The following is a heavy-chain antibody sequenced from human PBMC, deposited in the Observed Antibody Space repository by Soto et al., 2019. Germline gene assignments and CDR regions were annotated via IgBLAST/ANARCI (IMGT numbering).Heavy chain of an antibody. CDR1: GFSFSDAW. D-gene: IGHD5-12*01. CDR2: IISKAHGETA. Sequence: EAQLVESGGGLVEPGGSLRVSCAASGFSFSDAWMIWVRQAPGKGLEWVGRIISKAHGETADYAAPVKGRFTISRDDSKNTVYLQMNSLKIEDTAVYYCTTGVDGYNPFDYWGQGTLVTVSS. J-gene: IGHJ4*02. CDR3: TTGVDGYNPFDY. V-gene: IGHV3-15*07.